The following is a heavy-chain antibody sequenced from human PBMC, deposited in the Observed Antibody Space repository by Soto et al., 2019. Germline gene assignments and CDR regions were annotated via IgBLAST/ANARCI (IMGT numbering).Heavy chain of an antibody. J-gene: IGHJ6*02. V-gene: IGHV4-39*01. CDR1: GGSISSSSYY. CDR2: IYYSGST. D-gene: IGHD3-10*01. Sequence: QLQLQESGPGLVKPSETLSLTCTVSGGSISSSSYYWGWIRQPPGKGLEWIGSIYYSGSTYYNPSLKSRVTISVDTSKNQFSLKLSSVTAADTAVYYCARHVSPMVRGVIGWVDVWGQGTTVTVSS. CDR3: ARHVSPMVRGVIGWVDV.